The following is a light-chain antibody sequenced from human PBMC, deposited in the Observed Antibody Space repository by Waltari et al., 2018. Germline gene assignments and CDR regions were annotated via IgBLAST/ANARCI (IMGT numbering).Light chain of an antibody. CDR2: QDT. J-gene: IGLJ2*01. CDR1: KLGDAY. CDR3: QAWNTFIL. V-gene: IGLV3-1*01. Sequence: SSELSQPPSISVSPGQTASILCSGDKLGDAYTSWYQQKPGQSPLLIIYQDTTRPSGIPERFSGSNSGNTATLTISGTQPLDEADYYCQAWNTFILFGGGTKLTVL.